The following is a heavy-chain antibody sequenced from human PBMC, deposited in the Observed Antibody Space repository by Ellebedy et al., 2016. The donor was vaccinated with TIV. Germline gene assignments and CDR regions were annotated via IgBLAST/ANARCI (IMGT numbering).Heavy chain of an antibody. J-gene: IGHJ5*02. Sequence: SETLSLTXAVYGGSLSGYYWSWIRQPPGKGLEWIGEINHSGSTNYNPSLKSRVTISVDTSKNQFSLKLSSVTAADTAVYYCARGGLRYSSSWTNWFDPWGQGTLVTVSS. V-gene: IGHV4-34*01. CDR2: INHSGST. CDR3: ARGGLRYSSSWTNWFDP. CDR1: GGSLSGYY. D-gene: IGHD6-13*01.